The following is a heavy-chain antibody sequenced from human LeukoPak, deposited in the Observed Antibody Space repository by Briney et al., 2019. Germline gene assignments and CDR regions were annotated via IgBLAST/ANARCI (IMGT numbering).Heavy chain of an antibody. V-gene: IGHV3-74*01. CDR1: GFTFNNYW. J-gene: IGHJ4*02. D-gene: IGHD3-9*01. Sequence: GGSLRLSCEASGFTFNNYWMHWVRQAPGKGLVWVSRINNDGSDTTYADAVKGRFTFSRDNAKNTLYLQMNSLRAEDTAVYYCARGYFGPEFWGQGTLVTVSS. CDR2: INNDGSDT. CDR3: ARGYFGPEF.